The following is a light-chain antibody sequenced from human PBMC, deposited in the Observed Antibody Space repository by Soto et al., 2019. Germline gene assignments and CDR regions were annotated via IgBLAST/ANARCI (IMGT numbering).Light chain of an antibody. CDR1: QSIISSY. CDR3: QQYGNSVPFT. V-gene: IGKV3-20*01. CDR2: GVS. Sequence: EVVLTQSPGTLSLSPGEGATLSCRASQSIISSYLAWYQHKPGQAPRLLIYGVSSRATGVPDSFSGSGSGTDFTLTISRLEAEYVAVYDCQQYGNSVPFTCGQGTNLEIK. J-gene: IGKJ2*01.